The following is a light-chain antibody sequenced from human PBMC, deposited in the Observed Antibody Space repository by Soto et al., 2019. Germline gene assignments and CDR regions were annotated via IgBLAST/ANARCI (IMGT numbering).Light chain of an antibody. J-gene: IGLJ1*01. CDR1: NGDVGDYNY. CDR2: EVS. CDR3: SSYTNSNTRV. V-gene: IGLV2-14*01. Sequence: QSALTQPASVSGSPGQSITISCTGTNGDVGDYNYVSWYQQHPGKAPKLIIYEVSNRPSGISDRFSASKSGNTASLTISGLQAEDEADYYCSSYTNSNTRVFGTGTKVTVL.